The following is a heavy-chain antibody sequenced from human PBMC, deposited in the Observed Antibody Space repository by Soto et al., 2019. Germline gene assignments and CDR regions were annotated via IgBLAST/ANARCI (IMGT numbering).Heavy chain of an antibody. J-gene: IGHJ6*02. CDR2: INPNSGGT. CDR1: GYTFTAYY. V-gene: IGHV1-2*02. D-gene: IGHD6-13*01. CDR3: ARDLAAAVQPPYYYYGMDV. Sequence: ASVKVSCKASGYTFTAYYMHWVRQAPGQGLEWMGWINPNSGGTNYAQKFQGRVTMTRDTSISTAYMELSRLRSDDTAVYYCARDLAAAVQPPYYYYGMDVWGQGTTVTVSS.